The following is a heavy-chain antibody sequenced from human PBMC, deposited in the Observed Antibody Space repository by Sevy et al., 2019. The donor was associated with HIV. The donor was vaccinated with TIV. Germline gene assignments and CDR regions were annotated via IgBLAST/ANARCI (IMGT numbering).Heavy chain of an antibody. CDR2: IIPVFDLV. Sequence: ASVKDSCKASGDTFSSYSISWVRQAPGQGLEWMGGIIPVFDLVKYAQNFQGRVTIIADESTSTVYMELSSLRSDDTAVYYCARGLYSEFWSGSINFYYGLDIWGQGTTVTVSS. CDR3: ARGLYSEFWSGSINFYYGLDI. D-gene: IGHD3-3*01. V-gene: IGHV1-69*13. J-gene: IGHJ6*02. CDR1: GDTFSSYS.